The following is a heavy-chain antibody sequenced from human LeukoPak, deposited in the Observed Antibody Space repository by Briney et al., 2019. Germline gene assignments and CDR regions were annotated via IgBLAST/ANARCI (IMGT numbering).Heavy chain of an antibody. CDR3: ARDRGEDYYDSSGEFDY. CDR1: RFTFSSYA. D-gene: IGHD3-22*01. Sequence: TGGSLRLSCAASRFTFSSYAMHWVRQAPGKGLEWVAVISYDGSNKYYADSVKGRFTISRDNSKNTLYLQMNSLRAEDTAVYYCARDRGEDYYDSSGEFDYWGQGTLVTVSS. J-gene: IGHJ4*02. CDR2: ISYDGSNK. V-gene: IGHV3-30*01.